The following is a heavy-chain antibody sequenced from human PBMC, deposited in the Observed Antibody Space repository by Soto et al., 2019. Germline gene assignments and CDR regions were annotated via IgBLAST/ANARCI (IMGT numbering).Heavy chain of an antibody. CDR3: AKAVAGPLYFDY. Sequence: GGSLRLSCAASGFTFSSYGMHWVRQAPGKGLEWVAVISYDGSNKYYADSVKGRFTISRDNSKNTLYLQMNSLRAEDTAVYYCAKAVAGPLYFDYWGQGTLVTVSS. CDR2: ISYDGSNK. CDR1: GFTFSSYG. D-gene: IGHD6-19*01. J-gene: IGHJ4*02. V-gene: IGHV3-30*18.